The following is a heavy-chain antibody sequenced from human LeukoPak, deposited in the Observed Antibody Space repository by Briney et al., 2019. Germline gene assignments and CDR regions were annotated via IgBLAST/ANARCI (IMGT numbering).Heavy chain of an antibody. D-gene: IGHD4-17*01. CDR1: GGSFSAYY. J-gene: IGHJ4*02. CDR2: INHSGRT. V-gene: IGHV4-34*01. Sequence: PSETLSLTCGVSGGSFSAYYWSWIRQPPGKGLELIGEINHSGRTNYNPSLKSRVTISVDTSKNQLSLKLSSVTAADTAVYYCARALRGYGDYAPPVDYWGQGTLVTVSS. CDR3: ARALRGYGDYAPPVDY.